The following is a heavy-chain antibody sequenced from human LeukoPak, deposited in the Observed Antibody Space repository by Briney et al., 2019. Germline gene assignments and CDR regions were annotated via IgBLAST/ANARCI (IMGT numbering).Heavy chain of an antibody. CDR2: FDPEDGET. CDR3: ATEDGWYDSSGYYPLLWL. V-gene: IGHV1-24*01. J-gene: IGHJ4*02. CDR1: GYTLTELS. D-gene: IGHD3-22*01. Sequence: GASVKVSCKVSGYTLTELSMHWVRQAPGKGLEWMGGFDPEDGETIYAQKFQGRVTMTEDTSTDTAYMELSSLRSEDTAVYYCATEDGWYDSSGYYPLLWLWGQGTLVTVSS.